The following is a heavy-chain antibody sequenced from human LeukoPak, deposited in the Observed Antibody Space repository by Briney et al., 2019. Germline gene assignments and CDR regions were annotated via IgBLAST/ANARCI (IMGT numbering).Heavy chain of an antibody. V-gene: IGHV1-2*02. CDR3: ARAIAVVDY. Sequence: ASVKVSCKASGYTFTDYYIHWVRQAPGQGLEWMGWINPNSGGTNSAQKFQGRVTMTKDTSISTAYMELSSLRSDDTAVYFCARAIAVVDYWGQGTLVTVSS. D-gene: IGHD6-19*01. CDR1: GYTFTDYY. CDR2: INPNSGGT. J-gene: IGHJ4*02.